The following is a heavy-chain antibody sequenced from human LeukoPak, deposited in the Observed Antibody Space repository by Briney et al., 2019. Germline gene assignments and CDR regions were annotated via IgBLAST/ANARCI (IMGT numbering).Heavy chain of an antibody. CDR3: ARAPPRSSGWYYFDY. J-gene: IGHJ4*02. D-gene: IGHD6-19*01. CDR1: GGTFSIYA. CDR2: IIPIFGTA. Sequence: VASVEVSFTASGGTFSIYAISWVRQAPGQGLEWMGGIIPIFGTANYAQKFQGRVTITADKSTSTAYMELSSLRSEDTAVYYCARAPPRSSGWYYFDYWGQGTLVTVSS. V-gene: IGHV1-69*06.